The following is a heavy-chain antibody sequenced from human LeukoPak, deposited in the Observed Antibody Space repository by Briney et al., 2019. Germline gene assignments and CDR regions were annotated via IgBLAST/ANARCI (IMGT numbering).Heavy chain of an antibody. CDR2: IYYSGST. J-gene: IGHJ4*02. CDR1: GGSISSYY. D-gene: IGHD2-21*01. Sequence: PSETLSLTCTVSGGSISSYYWSWIRQPPGKGLEWIGSIYYSGSTYYNPSLKSRVTISVDTSKNQFSLKLSSVTAADTAVYYCARHILPVVIDYWGQGTLVTVSS. V-gene: IGHV4-39*01. CDR3: ARHILPVVIDY.